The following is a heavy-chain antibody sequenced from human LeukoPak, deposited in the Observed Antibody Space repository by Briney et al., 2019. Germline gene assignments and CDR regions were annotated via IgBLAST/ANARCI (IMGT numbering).Heavy chain of an antibody. J-gene: IGHJ4*02. CDR3: ARGAYGDYEIDY. Sequence: ASVKVSCKASGYTFTGYYMHWVRQAPGQGLEWMGWINPNSGGTNYAQKFQGGVTMTRDTSISTAYMELSRLRSDDTAVYYCARGAYGDYEIDYWGQGTLVTVSS. V-gene: IGHV1-2*02. D-gene: IGHD4-17*01. CDR1: GYTFTGYY. CDR2: INPNSGGT.